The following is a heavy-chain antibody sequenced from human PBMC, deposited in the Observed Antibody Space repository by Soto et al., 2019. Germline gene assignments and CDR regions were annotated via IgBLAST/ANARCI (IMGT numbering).Heavy chain of an antibody. CDR1: GGTHNNYA. Sequence: QVQLLQSGSEVRKPGSSVTVSCKASGGTHNNYAFTWVRQARGQGLEWVGGIIPIFATVVYAQRLEGRVTISADKSTSTAYMELTNLSFDDTAVYYCTIWWEAVRYRSYFLDVWGQGTAITVSS. V-gene: IGHV1-69*06. CDR3: TIWWEAVRYRSYFLDV. CDR2: IIPIFATV. D-gene: IGHD1-26*01. J-gene: IGHJ6*02.